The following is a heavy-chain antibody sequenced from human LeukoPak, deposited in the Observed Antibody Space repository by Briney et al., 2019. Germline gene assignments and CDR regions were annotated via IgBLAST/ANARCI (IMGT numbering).Heavy chain of an antibody. V-gene: IGHV4-59*08. D-gene: IGHD4/OR15-4a*01. CDR3: ASANYDWFDP. CDR2: MYYSGTT. J-gene: IGHJ5*02. Sequence: SETLSLTCTVSGGSISSYYWSWIRQPPGKGLEWNGYMYYSGTTNYNPSLKSRVTISADTSKNQFSLKMRSVTAADTAVYYCASANYDWFDPWGQGTLVTVSS. CDR1: GGSISSYY.